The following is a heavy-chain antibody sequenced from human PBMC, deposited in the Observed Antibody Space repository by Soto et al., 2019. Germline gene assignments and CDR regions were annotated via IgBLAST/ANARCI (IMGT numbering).Heavy chain of an antibody. J-gene: IGHJ4*02. V-gene: IGHV5-10-1*01. CDR3: ARLQAAAGDNDLTFDY. CDR1: EYNFTNFW. CDR2: IDPSDSYT. D-gene: IGHD6-13*01. Sequence: PXXSLMISNKGSEYNFTNFWLRWVLQLTRKGLEWMGRIDPSDSYTNYSPSFQGHVTISADKSISTAYLQWSSLKASHTAMYYCARLQAAAGDNDLTFDYWGQGTLVTVSS.